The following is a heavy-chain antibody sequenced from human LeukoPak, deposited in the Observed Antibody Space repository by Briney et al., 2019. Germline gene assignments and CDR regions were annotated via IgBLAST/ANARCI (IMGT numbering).Heavy chain of an antibody. V-gene: IGHV3-30*04. D-gene: IGHD4-23*01. CDR2: ISYDGSNK. CDR3: AKDLGGNEF. CDR1: GFTFSSYA. Sequence: GRSLRLSCAASGFTFSSYAMHWVRQAPGKGLEWVAVISYDGSNKYYADSVKGRFTISRDNSKNTLYLQMNSLRAEDTAVYYCAKDLGGNEFWGQGTLVTVSS. J-gene: IGHJ4*02.